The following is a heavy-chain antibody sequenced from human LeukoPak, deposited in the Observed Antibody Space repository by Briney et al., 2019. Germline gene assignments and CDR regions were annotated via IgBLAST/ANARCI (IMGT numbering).Heavy chain of an antibody. D-gene: IGHD4-23*01. V-gene: IGHV4-61*02. CDR1: GGSISSGSYY. CDR3: ARAYGGNFYLFDY. J-gene: IGHJ4*02. Sequence: SQTLSLTCTVSGGSISSGSYYWSWIRQPAGKGLEWIGRIYTSGSTNYNPSLKSRVTISVDTSKNQFSLKLSSVTAADTAVYYCARAYGGNFYLFDYWGQGTLVTVSS. CDR2: IYTSGST.